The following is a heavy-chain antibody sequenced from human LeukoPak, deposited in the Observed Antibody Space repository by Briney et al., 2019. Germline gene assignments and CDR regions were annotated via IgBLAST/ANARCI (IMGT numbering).Heavy chain of an antibody. CDR1: GFTFSNYG. Sequence: GRSLRLSCAASGFTFSNYGMHWVRQAPGKGLEWVAVIWYDGSNKYYADSVKGRFTISRDNSKNTLYLQMNGLRAEDTAVYYCAKSAVPGRYYFDYWGQGTLVTVSS. CDR2: IWYDGSNK. CDR3: AKSAVPGRYYFDY. J-gene: IGHJ4*02. V-gene: IGHV3-33*06. D-gene: IGHD2-2*01.